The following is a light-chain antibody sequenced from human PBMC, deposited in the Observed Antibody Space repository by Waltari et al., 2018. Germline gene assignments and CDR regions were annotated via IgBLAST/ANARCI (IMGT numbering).Light chain of an antibody. J-gene: IGLJ3*02. Sequence: QSALTQPPSASGSPGQSVTISCTGTSSDVGGYNYVSWYQHHPGKAPKLLIYEVYKRPAGVPDRFSGSKSGNTASLTVAGLQPEDEADYYCDSYAGSNNFVVFGGGTKLTVL. V-gene: IGLV2-8*01. CDR3: DSYAGSNNFVV. CDR1: SSDVGGYNY. CDR2: EVY.